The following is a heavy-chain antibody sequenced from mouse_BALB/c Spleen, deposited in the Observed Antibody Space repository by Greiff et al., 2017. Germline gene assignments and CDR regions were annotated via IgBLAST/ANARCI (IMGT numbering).Heavy chain of an antibody. J-gene: IGHJ4*01. Sequence: VQLQQSGGGLVQPGGSRKLSCAASGFTFSSFGMHWVRQAPEKGLEWVAYISSGSSTIYYADTVKGRFTISRDNPKNTLFLQMTSLRSEDTAMYYCARSPYDAMDYWGQGTSVTVSS. CDR2: ISSGSSTI. V-gene: IGHV5-17*02. D-gene: IGHD6-5*01. CDR1: GFTFSSFG. CDR3: ARSPYDAMDY.